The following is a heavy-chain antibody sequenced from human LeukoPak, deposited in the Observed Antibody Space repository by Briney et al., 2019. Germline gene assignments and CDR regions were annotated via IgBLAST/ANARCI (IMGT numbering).Heavy chain of an antibody. V-gene: IGHV3-23*01. CDR1: GFTFSSYA. CDR3: AKGHYGSGSYGAFSRWAYFDY. D-gene: IGHD3-10*01. J-gene: IGHJ4*02. Sequence: GGSLRLSCAASGFTFSSYAMSWVRQAPGKGLEWVSAISGSGXDTYYADSVTGRSTISRDNSKNTLYLQMNSLRAEDTAVYYCAKGHYGSGSYGAFSRWAYFDYWGQGTLVTVSS. CDR2: ISGSGXDT.